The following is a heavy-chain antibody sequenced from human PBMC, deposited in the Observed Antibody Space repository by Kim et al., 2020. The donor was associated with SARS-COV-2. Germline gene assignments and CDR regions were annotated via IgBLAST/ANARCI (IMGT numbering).Heavy chain of an antibody. V-gene: IGHV3-48*02. CDR2: ISSSSSTV. CDR3: ARCPLSMTMVRGMITTTLFDYYNMDA. CDR1: GFNFNSYS. D-gene: IGHD3-10*01. J-gene: IGHJ6*02. Sequence: GGSLRLSCTVSGFNFNSYSMIWVRQAPGKGLEWVSYISSSSSTVYYAGSVRGRFTISRDNAKNSLFLQMNSLRDDDTAVYYCARCPLSMTMVRGMITTTLFDYYNMDAWGQGTTVTVSS.